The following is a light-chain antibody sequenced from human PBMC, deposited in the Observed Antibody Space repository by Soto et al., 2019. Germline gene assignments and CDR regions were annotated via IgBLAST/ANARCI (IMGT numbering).Light chain of an antibody. Sequence: SYELTQPPSVSVSPGQTASITCSGDKLGEKYACWYQQKPGQSPVLVIYQDSKRPSAIAERFSGSNSGNTATLTISGTQAMDEADYYCQAWDSSTGVFGTGTKLTVL. CDR2: QDS. J-gene: IGLJ1*01. CDR3: QAWDSSTGV. CDR1: KLGEKY. V-gene: IGLV3-1*01.